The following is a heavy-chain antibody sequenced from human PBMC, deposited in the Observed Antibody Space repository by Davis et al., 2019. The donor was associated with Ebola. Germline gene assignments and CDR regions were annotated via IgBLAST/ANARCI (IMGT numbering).Heavy chain of an antibody. D-gene: IGHD6-19*01. J-gene: IGHJ5*02. CDR2: MFYSGTT. V-gene: IGHV4-30-4*01. CDR3: ARVYSSGWYGWFDP. Sequence: LRLSCTVSGGSVSSGSYYWSWIRQPPGKGLEWIAYMFYSGTTNYNPSLQSRVIISVDTSKNQFSLKLSSVTAADTAVYYCARVYSSGWYGWFDPWGPGTLVTVSA. CDR1: GGSVSSGSYY.